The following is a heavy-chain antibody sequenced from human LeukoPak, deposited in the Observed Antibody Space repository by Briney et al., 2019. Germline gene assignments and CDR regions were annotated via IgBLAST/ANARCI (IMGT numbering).Heavy chain of an antibody. CDR3: ARGYDSSAYYPFNY. CDR2: MYYSESS. Sequence: SETLSLTCTVSGGSISSSSYYWGWIRQPPGKGLEWIGTMYYSESSYCNPSLKTRVTISVDTSKNQFSLMLSSVTAADTAVYYCARGYDSSAYYPFNYWGQGTLVTVSS. D-gene: IGHD3-22*01. J-gene: IGHJ4*02. V-gene: IGHV4-39*07. CDR1: GGSISSSSYY.